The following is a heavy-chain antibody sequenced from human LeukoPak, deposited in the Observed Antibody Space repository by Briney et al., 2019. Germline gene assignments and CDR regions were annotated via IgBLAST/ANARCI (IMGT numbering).Heavy chain of an antibody. CDR2: IYTSGST. CDR1: GGSISSYY. V-gene: IGHV4-4*07. J-gene: IGHJ4*02. D-gene: IGHD3-22*01. CDR3: AREDYYDSSGYYGAFDY. Sequence: SETLSLTCAVYGGSISSYYWSWIRQPAGKGLEWIGRIYTSGSTNYNPSLKSRVTMSVDTSKNQFSLKLSSVTAADTAVYYCAREDYYDSSGYYGAFDYWGQGTLVTVSS.